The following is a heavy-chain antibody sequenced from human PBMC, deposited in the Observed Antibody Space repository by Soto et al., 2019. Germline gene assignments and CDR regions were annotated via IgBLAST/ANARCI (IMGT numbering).Heavy chain of an antibody. J-gene: IGHJ4*02. V-gene: IGHV1-69*01. D-gene: IGHD5-18*01. CDR3: ARSGYSYGPNMD. CDR1: RGSFSASG. Sequence: LVQSGAEVKKPGSSVKVSCRAGRGSFSASGFSWVRQAPGQGLEWVGGFIPISGTANYAQKFQDRVTMTADESTSTVYMELRSLRSEDTALYYCARSGYSYGPNMDWGQGTLVTVST. CDR2: FIPISGTA.